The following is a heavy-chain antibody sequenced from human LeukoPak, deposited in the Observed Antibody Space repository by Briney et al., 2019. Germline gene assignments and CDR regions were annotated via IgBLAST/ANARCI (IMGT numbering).Heavy chain of an antibody. V-gene: IGHV3-23*01. CDR3: AKAYCSSTSCYPLDY. CDR2: ISGSGGST. J-gene: IGHJ4*02. Sequence: PGGSLRLSCAASGFTVTGNYMSWVRQAPGKGLEWVSAISGSGGSTYYADSVKGRFTISRDNSKNTLYLQMNSLRAEDTAVYYCAKAYCSSTSCYPLDYWGQGTLVTVSS. D-gene: IGHD2-2*01. CDR1: GFTVTGNY.